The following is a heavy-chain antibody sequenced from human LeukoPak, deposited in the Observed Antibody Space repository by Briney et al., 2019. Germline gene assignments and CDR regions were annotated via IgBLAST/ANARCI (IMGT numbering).Heavy chain of an antibody. CDR1: GFTFSSYA. J-gene: IGHJ3*02. V-gene: IGHV3-30*04. Sequence: PGGSLRLSCAASGFTFSSYAMHWVRQAPGKGLEWVAVISYDGSNKYYADSVKGRFTISRDNSKNTLYLQMNSLRAEDTAEYYCARDRTEGDAFDIWGQGTMVTVSS. D-gene: IGHD1-14*01. CDR2: ISYDGSNK. CDR3: ARDRTEGDAFDI.